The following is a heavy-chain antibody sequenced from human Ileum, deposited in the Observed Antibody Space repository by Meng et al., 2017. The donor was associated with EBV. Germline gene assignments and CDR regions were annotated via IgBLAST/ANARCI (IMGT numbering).Heavy chain of an antibody. V-gene: IGHV4-4*02. CDR3: ASSDYYRSDY. J-gene: IGHJ4*02. CDR1: GGSISRSDW. D-gene: IGHD3-22*01. Sequence: VQLRESGPGLVKPSGTLSLTCAVSGGSISRSDWGSWVRQPPGKGLEWIGETSHSGSTNYSPSLKSRVTISLDKSKNQLSLKLNSVTAADTAVYYCASSDYYRSDYWGQGTLVTVSS. CDR2: TSHSGST.